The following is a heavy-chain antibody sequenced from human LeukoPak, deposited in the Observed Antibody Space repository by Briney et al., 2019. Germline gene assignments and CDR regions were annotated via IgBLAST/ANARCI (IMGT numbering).Heavy chain of an antibody. Sequence: ASVKVSSKASGYTSTGYYIHWLRHAPGQGLEWMGRINPNSGATNYAQKLQGRVTMTRHTSISTAYMERSGLRSDDTAVYYCARVDTRSSSSSLLGYWGQGTLVTVSS. CDR1: GYTSTGYY. CDR3: ARVDTRSSSSSLLGY. D-gene: IGHD6-6*01. J-gene: IGHJ4*02. CDR2: INPNSGAT. V-gene: IGHV1-2*06.